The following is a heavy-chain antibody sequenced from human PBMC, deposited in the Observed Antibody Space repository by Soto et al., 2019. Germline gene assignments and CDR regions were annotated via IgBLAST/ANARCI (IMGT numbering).Heavy chain of an antibody. D-gene: IGHD6-13*01. CDR1: GGTFSSYA. V-gene: IGHV1-69*13. CDR2: IIPIFGTA. CDR3: ARDGYSSSPGWYYGMDV. Sequence: GASVKVSCKASGGTFSSYAISWVRQAPGQGLEWMGGIIPIFGTANYAQKFQGRVTITADESTSTAYMELSSLRSEDTAVYYCARDGYSSSPGWYYGMDVWVQGTTVTVSS. J-gene: IGHJ6*02.